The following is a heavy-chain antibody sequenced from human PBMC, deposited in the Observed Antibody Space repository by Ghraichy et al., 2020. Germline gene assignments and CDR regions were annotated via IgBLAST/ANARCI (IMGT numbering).Heavy chain of an antibody. CDR2: ISYDGSNK. D-gene: IGHD6-19*01. V-gene: IGHV3-30*04. Sequence: GSLRLSCAASGFTFSSYAMHWVRQAPGKGLEWVAVISYDGSNKYYADSVKGRFTISRDNSKNTLYLQMNSLRAEDTAVYYCARGASRSSGWQRHFDYWGQGTLVTVSS. J-gene: IGHJ4*02. CDR3: ARGASRSSGWQRHFDY. CDR1: GFTFSSYA.